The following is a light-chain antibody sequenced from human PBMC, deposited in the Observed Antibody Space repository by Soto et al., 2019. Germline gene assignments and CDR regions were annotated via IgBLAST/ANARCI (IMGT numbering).Light chain of an antibody. Sequence: EIVLTQSPGTLSLSPGERATLSCRASQSVSSNYLAWYQQKPGQAPRLLIYGASSRATGIPDRFSGSGSGTDITLTISRLAPEDFAVFYCQQYGSSPRTFGQRTKVEV. CDR1: QSVSSNY. J-gene: IGKJ1*01. CDR2: GAS. V-gene: IGKV3-20*01. CDR3: QQYGSSPRT.